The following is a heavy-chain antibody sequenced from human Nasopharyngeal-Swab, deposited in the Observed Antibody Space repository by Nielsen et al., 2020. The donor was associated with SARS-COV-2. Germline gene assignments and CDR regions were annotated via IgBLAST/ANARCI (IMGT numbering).Heavy chain of an antibody. Sequence: SETLSLTCTVSGGSISSYYWSWIRQPPGKGLEWIGYTYYSGSTNYNPSLKSRVTISVDTSKNQFSLKLSSVTAADTAVYYCARFDYWFDPWGQGTLVTVSS. CDR2: TYYSGST. CDR1: GGSISSYY. CDR3: ARFDYWFDP. D-gene: IGHD3-9*01. V-gene: IGHV4-59*13. J-gene: IGHJ5*02.